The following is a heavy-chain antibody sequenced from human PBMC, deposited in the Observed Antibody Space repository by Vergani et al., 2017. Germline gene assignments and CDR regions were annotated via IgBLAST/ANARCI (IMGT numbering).Heavy chain of an antibody. J-gene: IGHJ4*02. CDR1: GFTFSSYW. CDR3: ARDVSATGYYTPLLDY. V-gene: IGHV3-7*01. D-gene: IGHD3/OR15-3a*01. CDR2: IKQDGSEK. Sequence: EVQLVESGGGLVQPGGSLRLSCAASGFTFSSYWMSWVRQAPGKGLEWVANIKQDGSEKYYVDSVKGRFTISRDNAKNSLYLQMNSLRAEDTAVYYCARDVSATGYYTPLLDYWGQGTLVTVSS.